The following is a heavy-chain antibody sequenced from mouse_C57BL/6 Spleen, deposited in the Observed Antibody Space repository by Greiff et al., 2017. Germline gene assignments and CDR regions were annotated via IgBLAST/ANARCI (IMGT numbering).Heavy chain of an antibody. Sequence: EVKLVESGPELVKPGASVKISCKASGYSFTDYNMNWVKQSNGKSLEWIGVINPNYGTTSYNQKFKGKATLTVDQSSSTAYMQLNSLTSEDSAVYYCAIMYYYGSSDYWGQGTTLTVSS. CDR3: AIMYYYGSSDY. J-gene: IGHJ2*01. CDR2: INPNYGTT. D-gene: IGHD1-1*01. CDR1: GYSFTDYN. V-gene: IGHV1-39*01.